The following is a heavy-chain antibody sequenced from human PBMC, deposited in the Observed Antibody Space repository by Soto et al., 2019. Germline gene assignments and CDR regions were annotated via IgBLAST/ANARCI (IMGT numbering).Heavy chain of an antibody. CDR1: GGTFSSYT. J-gene: IGHJ3*02. CDR3: ARGYGDYASGAFDI. D-gene: IGHD4-17*01. CDR2: IIPILGIA. Sequence: QVQLVQSGAEVKKPGSSVKVSCKASGGTFSSYTISWVRQAPGQGLEWMGRIIPILGIANYAQKFQGRVTITADKSTSTAYMELSSLRSEDTAVYYGARGYGDYASGAFDIWGQGTMVTVSS. V-gene: IGHV1-69*02.